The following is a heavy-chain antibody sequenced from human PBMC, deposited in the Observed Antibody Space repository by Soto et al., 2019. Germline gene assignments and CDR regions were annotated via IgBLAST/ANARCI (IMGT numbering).Heavy chain of an antibody. J-gene: IGHJ4*02. CDR3: ANAEKYSSSWYYFDY. CDR2: ISSSSSYI. D-gene: IGHD6-13*01. V-gene: IGHV3-21*01. Sequence: LRLSCAASGFTFSSYSMNWVRQAPGKGLEWVSSISSSSSYIYYADSVKGRFTISRDNAKNSLYLQMNSLRAEDTAVYYCANAEKYSSSWYYFDYWGQGTLVTVSS. CDR1: GFTFSSYS.